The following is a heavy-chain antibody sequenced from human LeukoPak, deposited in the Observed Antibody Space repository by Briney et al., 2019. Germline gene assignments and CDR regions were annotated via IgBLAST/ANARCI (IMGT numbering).Heavy chain of an antibody. CDR3: ARNGLAANGYFDY. J-gene: IGHJ4*02. CDR2: ISSSGTTI. CDR1: GFTFSSYE. V-gene: IGHV3-48*03. D-gene: IGHD2-8*01. Sequence: GGSLRLSCAASGFTFSSYEMNWVRQAPGKGLEWVSYISSSGTTINYSDSVKGRFTIPRDNAKNSLYLQMNSLRAEDTAVYYCARNGLAANGYFDYWGQGTLVTVSS.